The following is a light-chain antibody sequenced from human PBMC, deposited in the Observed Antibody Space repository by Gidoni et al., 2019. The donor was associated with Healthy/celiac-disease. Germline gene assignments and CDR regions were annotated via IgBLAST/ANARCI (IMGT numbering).Light chain of an antibody. V-gene: IGKV1-39*01. CDR3: QQSYSTLWT. CDR2: AAS. J-gene: IGKJ1*01. Sequence: DIQMTQSPSYLAASLGDSVTITCRASQSISSYLKWYQQKPGKAPKLLIYAASRLQSGVPSRFSGSGSGTDFTLTISSLQSEDFAPCHRQQSYSTLWTFGQGTKVEIK. CDR1: QSISSY.